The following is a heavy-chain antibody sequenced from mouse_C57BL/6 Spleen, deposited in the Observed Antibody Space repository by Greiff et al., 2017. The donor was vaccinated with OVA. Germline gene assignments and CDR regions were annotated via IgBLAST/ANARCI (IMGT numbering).Heavy chain of an antibody. V-gene: IGHV5-4*01. CDR2: ISDGGSYT. CDR3: ARERGDSAWLAY. D-gene: IGHD3-1*01. CDR1: GFTFSSYA. J-gene: IGHJ3*01. Sequence: EVQLVESGGGLVKPGGSLKLSCAASGFTFSSYAMSWVRQTPEKRLEWVATISDGGSYTYYPDNVKGRFTISRDNAKNNLYLHMSHLKSEDTAMYYCARERGDSAWLAYWGQGTLVTVSA.